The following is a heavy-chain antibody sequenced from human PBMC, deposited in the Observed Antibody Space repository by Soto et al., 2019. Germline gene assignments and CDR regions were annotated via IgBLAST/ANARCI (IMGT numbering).Heavy chain of an antibody. CDR2: ISYDGSNK. J-gene: IGHJ6*02. Sequence: VGSLRLSCAASGFTFSRYGMHWVRQAPGKGLEWVAVISYDGSNKYYADSVKGRFTISRDNSKNTLYLQMNSLRAEDTAVYYCAKDGRYSSSWYYYGMDVWGQGTTVTSP. CDR3: AKDGRYSSSWYYYGMDV. D-gene: IGHD6-13*01. V-gene: IGHV3-30*18. CDR1: GFTFSRYG.